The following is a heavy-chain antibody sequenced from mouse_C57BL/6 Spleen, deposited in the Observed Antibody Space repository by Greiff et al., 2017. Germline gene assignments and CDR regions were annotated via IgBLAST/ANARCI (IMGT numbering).Heavy chain of an antibody. CDR1: GYSITSGYY. Sequence: ESGPGLVKPSQSLSLTCSVTGYSITSGYYWNWIRQFPGNKLEWMGYISYDGSNNYNPSLKNRISITRDTSKNHFFLKLNSVTTEDTATYYCARGAVLGYFDVWGTGTTVTVSS. J-gene: IGHJ1*03. CDR2: ISYDGSN. V-gene: IGHV3-6*01. D-gene: IGHD3-3*01. CDR3: ARGAVLGYFDV.